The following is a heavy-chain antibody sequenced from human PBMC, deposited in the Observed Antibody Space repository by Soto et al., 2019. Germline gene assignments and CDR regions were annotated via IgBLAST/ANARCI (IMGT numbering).Heavy chain of an antibody. V-gene: IGHV1-3*01. CDR2: INAGNGNT. CDR1: GYTFTSYA. CDR3: ARDWGLYYDPRVGAFDI. D-gene: IGHD3-22*01. J-gene: IGHJ3*02. Sequence: ASVKVSCKASGYTFTSYAMHWVRQAPGQRLEWMGWINAGNGNTKYSQKFQGRVTITRDTSASTAYMELSSLRSEDTAVYYCARDWGLYYDPRVGAFDIWGQGTMVTVSS.